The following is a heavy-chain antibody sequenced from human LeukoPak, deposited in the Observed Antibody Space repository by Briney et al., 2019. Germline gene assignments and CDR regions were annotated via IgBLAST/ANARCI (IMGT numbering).Heavy chain of an antibody. V-gene: IGHV5-51*01. Sequence: GESLKISCKGSGYSFTSYWIGWVRRMPGKGLEWMGIIYPGDSDTRYSPSFQGQVTISADKSISTAYLQWSSLKASDTAMYYCARHGTYYYGSGSKAPLDYWGQGTLVTVSS. D-gene: IGHD3-10*01. CDR3: ARHGTYYYGSGSKAPLDY. CDR2: IYPGDSDT. J-gene: IGHJ4*02. CDR1: GYSFTSYW.